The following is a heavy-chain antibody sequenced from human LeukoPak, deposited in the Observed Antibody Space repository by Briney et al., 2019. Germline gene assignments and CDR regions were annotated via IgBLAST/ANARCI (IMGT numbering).Heavy chain of an antibody. J-gene: IGHJ2*01. CDR2: IYYSGST. V-gene: IGHV4-59*01. CDR1: GGSISSYY. Sequence: SETLSLTCTVSGGSISSYYWSWIRQLPGKGLEWIGYIYYSGSTNYNPSLKSRVTISVDTSKNQFSLKLSSVTAADTAVYYCARDPDYYDSSGSSGYFDLWGRGTLVTVSS. D-gene: IGHD3-22*01. CDR3: ARDPDYYDSSGSSGYFDL.